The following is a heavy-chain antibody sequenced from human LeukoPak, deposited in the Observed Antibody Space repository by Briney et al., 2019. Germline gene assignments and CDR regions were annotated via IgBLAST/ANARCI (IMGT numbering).Heavy chain of an antibody. D-gene: IGHD2-21*02. J-gene: IGHJ4*02. V-gene: IGHV3-15*07. CDR1: GFTFSNAW. CDR3: VREDTPATANY. Sequence: GGSLRLSCAASGFTFSNAWMNWVRQAPGKGLEWVGRIKSKTDGGTTDYAAPVKGRFTISRDDSKNTLYLQMHSLRPGDTAVYYCVREDTPATANYWGQGTLVTISS. CDR2: IKSKTDGGTT.